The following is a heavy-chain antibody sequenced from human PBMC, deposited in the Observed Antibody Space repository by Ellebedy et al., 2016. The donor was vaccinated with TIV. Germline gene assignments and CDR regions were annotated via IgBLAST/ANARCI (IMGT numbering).Heavy chain of an antibody. CDR3: AREQPSRLEY. J-gene: IGHJ4*02. D-gene: IGHD5-18*01. V-gene: IGHV4-4*02. CDR1: GGSISNGNW. Sequence: SETLSLTXAVSGGSISNGNWWSWVRQSPERGLEWIAEISHSGHTNYNPSLTSRVTISIDMSKNQFYLKLTSVTAADTAVYYCAREQPSRLEYWGQGTLVTVSS. CDR2: ISHSGHT.